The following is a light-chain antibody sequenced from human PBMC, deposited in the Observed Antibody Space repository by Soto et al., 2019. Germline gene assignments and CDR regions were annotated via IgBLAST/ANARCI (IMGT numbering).Light chain of an antibody. J-gene: IGKJ5*01. CDR1: QTISRW. Sequence: DIQLTQTPSTLSASVGDGVTITCRASQTISRWLAWYQQKPGRAPKLLIYDASTLESGVPSRFSGSGSETEFTLTISRMQPDDFANYFCHSRALGQGTRLEIK. CDR2: DAS. CDR3: HSRA. V-gene: IGKV1-5*01.